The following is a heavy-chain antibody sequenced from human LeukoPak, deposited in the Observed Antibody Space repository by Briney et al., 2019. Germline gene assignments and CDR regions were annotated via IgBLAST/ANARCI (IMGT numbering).Heavy chain of an antibody. Sequence: SSETLSLTCTVSGGSINGNYWSWIRQPPGKGLEWIAYVYSSGSTNYNPSLKSRVTISLDTSQNHFSLKLTSVTAADTAVYYCARASVVVVPAAILGVVFDYWGQGTLVTVSS. CDR2: VYSSGST. D-gene: IGHD2-2*01. J-gene: IGHJ4*02. CDR3: ARASVVVVPAAILGVVFDY. CDR1: GGSINGNY. V-gene: IGHV4-59*01.